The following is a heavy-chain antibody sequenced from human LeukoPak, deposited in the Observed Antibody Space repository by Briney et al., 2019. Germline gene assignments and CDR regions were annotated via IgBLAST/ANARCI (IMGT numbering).Heavy chain of an antibody. CDR3: ARQRGWYDS. J-gene: IGHJ5*01. CDR1: GGSFSGYY. V-gene: IGHV4-34*01. CDR2: INHSGST. Sequence: PSETLSLTCAVYGGSFSGYYWSWIRRPPGNGLEWTGEINHSGSTKYNPSLKSRVTISVDTSKNQFSLTLSSVTAADTAVYYCARQRGWYDSWGQGTLVTVSS. D-gene: IGHD6-25*01.